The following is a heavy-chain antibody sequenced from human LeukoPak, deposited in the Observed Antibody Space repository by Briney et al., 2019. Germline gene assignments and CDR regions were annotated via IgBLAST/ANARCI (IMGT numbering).Heavy chain of an antibody. Sequence: PGGSLRLSCAASGFTFSDYIMNWVRQTPGKGLEWISYVGISSGNTKYADSVKGRFTISGDKAKNSLYLQMNSLRVEDTAVYYCARDTKYAFDNWGQGTLVTVSS. V-gene: IGHV3-48*01. CDR1: GFTFSDYI. D-gene: IGHD2-2*01. CDR2: VGISSGNT. CDR3: ARDTKYAFDN. J-gene: IGHJ4*02.